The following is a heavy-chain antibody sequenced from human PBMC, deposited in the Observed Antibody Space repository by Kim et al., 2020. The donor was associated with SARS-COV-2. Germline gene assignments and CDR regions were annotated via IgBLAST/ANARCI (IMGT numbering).Heavy chain of an antibody. CDR3: ARDLEAVLGYNYGMDV. V-gene: IGHV3-30*01. J-gene: IGHJ6*02. Sequence: SVEGRFTISRDNSKNTLYLQMNSLRAEDTAVYYCARDLEAVLGYNYGMDVWGQGTTVTVSS. D-gene: IGHD3-16*02.